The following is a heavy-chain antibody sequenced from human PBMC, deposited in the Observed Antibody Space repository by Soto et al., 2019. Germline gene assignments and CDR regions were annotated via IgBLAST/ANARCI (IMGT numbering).Heavy chain of an antibody. CDR2: IYYSGST. D-gene: IGHD2-21*02. CDR3: ARRTVCGGDCYSKYYFDY. J-gene: IGHJ4*02. Sequence: SETLSLTCTVSGGSISSYYWSWIRQPPGKGLEWIGYIYYSGSTNYNPSLKSRVTISVDTSKNQFSLKLSSVTAADTAVYYCARRTVCGGDCYSKYYFDYWGQGTLVTVSS. V-gene: IGHV4-59*12. CDR1: GGSISSYY.